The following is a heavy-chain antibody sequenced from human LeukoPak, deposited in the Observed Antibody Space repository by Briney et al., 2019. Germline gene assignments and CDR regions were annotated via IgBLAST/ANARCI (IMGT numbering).Heavy chain of an antibody. CDR1: GFTFSSYG. V-gene: IGHV3-33*01. CDR2: IWYDGSNK. Sequence: PGRSLRLSCAASGFTFSSYGMRWVRQAPGKGLEWVAVIWYDGSNKYYADSVKGRFTISRDNSKNTLYLQMNSLRAEDTAVYYCARDRYDTGPPTIADYWGQGTLVTVSS. CDR3: ARDRYDTGPPTIADY. D-gene: IGHD3-9*01. J-gene: IGHJ4*02.